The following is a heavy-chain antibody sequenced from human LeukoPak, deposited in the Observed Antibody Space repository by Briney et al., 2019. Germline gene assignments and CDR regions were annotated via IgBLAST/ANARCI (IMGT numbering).Heavy chain of an antibody. D-gene: IGHD5-24*01. V-gene: IGHV3-66*01. CDR2: LYSVGST. J-gene: IGHJ3*02. CDR1: GFTVSSNY. CDR3: ARDRDGYNSGNAFDI. Sequence: PGGSLRLSCAPSGFTVSSNYMSWVRQSPGKGPECVSVLYSVGSTYYAASVRGRVTISRDNSKNTVYLQMNSLRAEDTAVYYCARDRDGYNSGNAFDIWGQRTMVTASS.